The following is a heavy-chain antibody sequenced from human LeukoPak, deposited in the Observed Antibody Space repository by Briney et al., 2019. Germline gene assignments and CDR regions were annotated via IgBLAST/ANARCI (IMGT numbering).Heavy chain of an antibody. CDR2: ISAYNGNT. J-gene: IGHJ4*02. D-gene: IGHD3-10*01. CDR3: ASGEGSVLSFDY. V-gene: IGHV1-18*01. Sequence: ASVEVSCKASGYTFTSYGISWVRQAPGQGLEWMGWISAYNGNTNYAQRLQGRVTMTTDTSTSTAYMELRSLRSDDTAVYYCASGEGSVLSFDYWGQGTLVTVSS. CDR1: GYTFTSYG.